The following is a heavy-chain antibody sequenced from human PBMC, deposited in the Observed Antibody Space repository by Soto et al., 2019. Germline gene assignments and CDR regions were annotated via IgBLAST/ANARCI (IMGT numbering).Heavy chain of an antibody. CDR3: ARLLNIFDFDD. V-gene: IGHV5-51*01. CDR2: SYVGDSDT. Sequence: RGESLKISCQGSGYSLTNYWIGWVRQMPGKGLEWMGISYVGDSDTRYSPSFQGQVTISADKSISTVYLQWSSLKASDTAIYYCARLLNIFDFDDWGPGTLVTVSS. CDR1: GYSLTNYW. J-gene: IGHJ4*02.